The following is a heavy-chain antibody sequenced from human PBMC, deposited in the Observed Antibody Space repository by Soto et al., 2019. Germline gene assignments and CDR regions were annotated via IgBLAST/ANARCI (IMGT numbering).Heavy chain of an antibody. V-gene: IGHV1-24*01. D-gene: IGHD3-10*01. CDR1: GYTLTELS. Sequence: ASLKVSCKVSGYTLTELSMHWVRQAPGKGLEWMGGFDPEDGETIYAQKFQGRVTMTEDTSTDTAYMELSSLRSEDTAVYYCATIIPSAYYFDYWGQGTLVSVSS. CDR3: ATIIPSAYYFDY. J-gene: IGHJ4*02. CDR2: FDPEDGET.